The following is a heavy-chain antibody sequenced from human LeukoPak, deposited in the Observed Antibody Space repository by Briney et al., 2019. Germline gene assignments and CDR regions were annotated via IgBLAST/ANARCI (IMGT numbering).Heavy chain of an antibody. D-gene: IGHD3-3*01. V-gene: IGHV3-23*01. CDR1: GFTFSSYA. Sequence: PGGSLRLSCAASGFTFSSYAMSWVRQAPGKGLEWVSAISGSGGSTYYADSVKGRFTISRDNLKNTLYLQMNSLGAEDTAVYYCAKGRSGYYYYGMDVWGQGTTVTVSS. CDR3: AKGRSGYYYYGMDV. CDR2: ISGSGGST. J-gene: IGHJ6*02.